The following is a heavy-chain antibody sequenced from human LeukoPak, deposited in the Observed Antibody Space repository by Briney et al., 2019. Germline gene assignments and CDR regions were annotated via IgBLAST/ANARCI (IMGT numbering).Heavy chain of an antibody. V-gene: IGHV3-48*04. CDR3: ARALPTGYGSGSFRDY. Sequence: PGGSLRLSCAASGFTFSSYSMNWVRQAPGKGLEWVSYISSSSSTIYYADSVKGRFTISRDNAKNSLYLQMNSLRAEDTAVYYCARALPTGYGSGSFRDYWGQGTLVTVSS. D-gene: IGHD3-10*01. J-gene: IGHJ4*02. CDR2: ISSSSSTI. CDR1: GFTFSSYS.